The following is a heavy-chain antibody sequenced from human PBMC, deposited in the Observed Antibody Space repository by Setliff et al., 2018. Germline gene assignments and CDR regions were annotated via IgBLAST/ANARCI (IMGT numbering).Heavy chain of an antibody. CDR2: IYSSGST. J-gene: IGHJ4*02. CDR1: FFPINISRYY. Sequence: LSLPFPFSFFPINISRYYWGWIRQPPGKGLGWIGSIYSSGSTYYNPSLKSRVTISVDTSQNQFSLKLSSVTAADTAAYYCASHPRVTIFGVVAFDYWGQGILVTVSS. V-gene: IGHV4-39*01. CDR3: ASHPRVTIFGVVAFDY. D-gene: IGHD3-3*01.